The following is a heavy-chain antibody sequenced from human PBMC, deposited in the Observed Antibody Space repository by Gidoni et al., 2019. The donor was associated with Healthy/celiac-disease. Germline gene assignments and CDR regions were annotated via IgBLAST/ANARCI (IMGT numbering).Heavy chain of an antibody. CDR1: GFTFSSYS. Sequence: EVQLVESGGGLVKPGGSLRLSCAASGFTFSSYSMNWVRQAPGKGLECVSSISSSSSYIYYADSVKGRFTITRDNAKNSLYLQMNSLRAEDTAVYYCAVLGYSYGIDAFDIWGQGTMVTVSS. V-gene: IGHV3-21*01. CDR2: ISSSSSYI. J-gene: IGHJ3*02. CDR3: AVLGYSYGIDAFDI. D-gene: IGHD5-18*01.